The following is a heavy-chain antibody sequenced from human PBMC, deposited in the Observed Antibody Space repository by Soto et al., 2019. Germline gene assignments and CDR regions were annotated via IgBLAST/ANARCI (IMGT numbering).Heavy chain of an antibody. CDR3: ARQYTSGSFNWFDP. Sequence: ASVKVSCKASGYTFTNSDINWMRQATGQGLEWMGWMNPHSGDTGYAQKFQGRVTMTRNTSISTAYMELSSLRSDDTAVYYCARQYTSGSFNWFDPWGQGTPVTVS. V-gene: IGHV1-8*01. CDR1: GYTFTNSD. CDR2: MNPHSGDT. J-gene: IGHJ5*02. D-gene: IGHD5-18*01.